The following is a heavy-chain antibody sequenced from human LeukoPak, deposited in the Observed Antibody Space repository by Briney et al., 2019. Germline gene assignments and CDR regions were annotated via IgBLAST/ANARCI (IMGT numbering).Heavy chain of an antibody. D-gene: IGHD1-26*01. CDR1: GYTFTNYI. Sequence: ASVKVSCKASGYTFTNYIISWVRQAPGQGLEWMGWISVYNGNRNYSQKLQGRVTMTTDASTATAYMELRSLRSDDTAVYYCARGGNYFRFDPWGQGTLVTVSS. CDR2: ISVYNGNR. V-gene: IGHV1-18*01. CDR3: ARGGNYFRFDP. J-gene: IGHJ5*02.